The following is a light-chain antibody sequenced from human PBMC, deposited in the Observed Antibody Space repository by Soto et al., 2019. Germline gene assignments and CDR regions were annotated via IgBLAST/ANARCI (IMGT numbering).Light chain of an antibody. CDR1: QTVSGSQ. J-gene: IGKJ4*01. CDR2: DAS. V-gene: IGKV3-20*01. Sequence: EIELTQSPGTLSLSPGERATLSCRASQTVSGSQLAWYQQRPGQPPRLLIFDASSRATGIPDRFSGSGSGTDFTLTISRLEPEDFAVYYCQQYGSSRLTFGGGTKVDIK. CDR3: QQYGSSRLT.